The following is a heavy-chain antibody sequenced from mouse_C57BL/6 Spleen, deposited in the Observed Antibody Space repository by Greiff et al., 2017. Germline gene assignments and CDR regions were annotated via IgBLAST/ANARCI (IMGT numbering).Heavy chain of an antibody. CDR1: GYAFTNSL. Sequence: QVQLKQSGAELVRPGTSVKVSCKASGYAFTNSLIEWVKQRPGPGLEWIGVINPGSGGTNYNEKFKGKATLTADKSSSTAYMQLSSLTSEDSAVYFCARNDGYYEGFAYWGQGTLVTVSA. CDR2: INPGSGGT. CDR3: ARNDGYYEGFAY. J-gene: IGHJ3*01. V-gene: IGHV1-54*01. D-gene: IGHD2-3*01.